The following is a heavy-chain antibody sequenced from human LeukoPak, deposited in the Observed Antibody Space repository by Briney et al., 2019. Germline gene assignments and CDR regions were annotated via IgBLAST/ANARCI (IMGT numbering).Heavy chain of an antibody. J-gene: IGHJ5*02. V-gene: IGHV4-4*07. CDR3: ARVGEAYCGGDCYRDWFDP. CDR1: GGSISSYY. Sequence: PSETLSLTRTVSGGSISSYYWSWIRQPAGKGLEWIGRIYTSGSTNYNPSLKSRVTMSVDTSKNQFSLKLSSVTAADTAVYYCARVGEAYCGGDCYRDWFDPWGQGTLVTVSS. CDR2: IYTSGST. D-gene: IGHD2-21*02.